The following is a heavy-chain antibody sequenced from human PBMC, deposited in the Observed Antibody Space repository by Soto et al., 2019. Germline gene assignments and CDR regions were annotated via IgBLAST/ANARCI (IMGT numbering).Heavy chain of an antibody. Sequence: PSETLSLTCDVSGDTISTGGYTWAWIRQPPGKGLEWIGHTYHSGNPYYNPSLKSRVTISVDTSKNQFSLKLSSVTAADTAVYYCARGYGRNFDVWGQGTLVTVSS. V-gene: IGHV4-30-2*01. J-gene: IGHJ4*02. D-gene: IGHD5-18*01. CDR3: ARGYGRNFDV. CDR1: GDTISTGGYT. CDR2: TYHSGNP.